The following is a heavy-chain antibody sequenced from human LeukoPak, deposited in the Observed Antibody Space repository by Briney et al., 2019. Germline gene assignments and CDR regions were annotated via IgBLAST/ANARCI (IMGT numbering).Heavy chain of an antibody. J-gene: IGHJ3*02. D-gene: IGHD2-15*01. V-gene: IGHV1-46*01. CDR2: INPSGGST. Sequence: ASVKVSCKASGYTFTSYYMHWVRQAPGQGLEWMGIINPSGGSTSYAQKFQGRVTMTRDTSTSTVYMELSSLRSEDTAVYYCARSGPPRRDDCSGGSCDAFDIWGQGTMVTVSS. CDR3: ARSGPPRRDDCSGGSCDAFDI. CDR1: GYTFTSYY.